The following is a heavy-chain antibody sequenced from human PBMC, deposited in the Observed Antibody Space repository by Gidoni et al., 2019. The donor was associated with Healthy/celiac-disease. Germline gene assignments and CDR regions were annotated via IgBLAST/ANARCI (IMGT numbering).Heavy chain of an antibody. J-gene: IGHJ2*01. CDR1: GGSFSGYY. CDR3: ARTKGLRQGGYFDL. D-gene: IGHD2-15*01. V-gene: IGHV4-34*01. CDR2: INHSGST. Sequence: QVQLQQWGAGLLKPSETLSLTCAVYGGSFSGYYWSWIRQPPGKGLEWIGEINHSGSTNSNPSHKSRVTISVDTSKNQFSLKLSSVTAADTAVYYCARTKGLRQGGYFDLWGRGTLVTVSS.